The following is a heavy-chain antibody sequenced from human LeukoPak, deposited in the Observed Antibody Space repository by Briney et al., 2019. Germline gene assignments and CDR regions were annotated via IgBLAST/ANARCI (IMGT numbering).Heavy chain of an antibody. D-gene: IGHD5-18*01. CDR1: GFTFSGYA. CDR3: AKGYSYATLGFDY. Sequence: GGSLRLSCAASGFTFSGYAMSWVRQAPGKGLEWVSAISGSGGSTYYADSVKGRFTISRDNSKNTLYLQMNSLRAEDTAVYYCAKGYSYATLGFDYWGQGTLVTVSS. V-gene: IGHV3-23*01. CDR2: ISGSGGST. J-gene: IGHJ4*02.